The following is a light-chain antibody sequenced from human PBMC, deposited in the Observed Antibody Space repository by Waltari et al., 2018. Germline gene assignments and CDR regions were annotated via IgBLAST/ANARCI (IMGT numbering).Light chain of an antibody. CDR3: QQYGSSPWT. V-gene: IGKV3-20*01. J-gene: IGKJ1*01. CDR1: QSVSSSY. Sequence: EIVLTQSPGTLSLSPGERATLSCRASQSVSSSYLAWYQQKPGQPPRVLIHGASNRATGIPDRFSCSGSGTDFTLTISRLEPEDFAVYYCQQYGSSPWTFGQGTKVEIK. CDR2: GAS.